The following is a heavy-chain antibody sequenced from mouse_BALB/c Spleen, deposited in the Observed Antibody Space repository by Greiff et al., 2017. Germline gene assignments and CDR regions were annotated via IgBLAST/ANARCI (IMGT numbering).Heavy chain of an antibody. CDR1: GYSITSGYY. Sequence: EVQLQESGPGLVKPSQSLSLTCSVTGYSITSGYYWNWIRQFPGNKLEWMGYISYDGSNNYNPSLKNRISITRDTSKNQFFLKLNSVTTEDTATYYCAGNYVGFDYWGQGTTLTVSS. CDR2: ISYDGSN. V-gene: IGHV3-6*02. CDR3: AGNYVGFDY. D-gene: IGHD2-1*01. J-gene: IGHJ2*01.